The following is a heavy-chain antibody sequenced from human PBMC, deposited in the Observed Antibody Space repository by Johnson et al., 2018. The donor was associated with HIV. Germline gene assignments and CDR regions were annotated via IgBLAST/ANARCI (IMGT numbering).Heavy chain of an antibody. J-gene: IGHJ3*02. CDR3: AGANAAGTLGDAFDI. D-gene: IGHD6-13*01. CDR2: ISSSGSTI. V-gene: IGHV3-48*04. Sequence: VQLVESGGGVVQPGRSLRLSCAASGFTFSSYAMHWVRQAPGKGLEWVSAISSSGSTIYYADSVKGRFTISRDNAKNSLYLQMNSLRAEDTAVYYCAGANAAGTLGDAFDIWGQGTMVTVSS. CDR1: GFTFSSYA.